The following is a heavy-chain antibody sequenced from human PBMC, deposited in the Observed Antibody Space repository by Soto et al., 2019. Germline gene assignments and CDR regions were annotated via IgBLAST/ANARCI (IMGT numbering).Heavy chain of an antibody. J-gene: IGHJ3*02. D-gene: IGHD3-22*01. CDR1: GDSMSNYY. CDR3: ARHMIWLQSGFDI. V-gene: IGHV4-59*08. Sequence: QVQLQESGPGLVKPSETLSLTCAVSGDSMSNYYWSWIRQPPGKGLEWIGFIYYSGSTTYNPSLKTRVTISVETSKKHFSLKLRSFTAADAAVYYCARHMIWLQSGFDIWGQGTMVSVSS. CDR2: IYYSGST.